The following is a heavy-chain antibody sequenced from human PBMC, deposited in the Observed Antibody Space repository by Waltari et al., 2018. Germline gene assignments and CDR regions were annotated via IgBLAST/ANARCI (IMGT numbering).Heavy chain of an antibody. D-gene: IGHD2-15*01. J-gene: IGHJ4*02. Sequence: PGKGRGWVATRNQDGSGKHYVESVKGRFTISRDNAKNALYLQVNSLRVEDTAIYYCVRDAIYGRRSFDSWGQGTPVTVSS. CDR3: VRDAIYGRRSFDS. V-gene: IGHV3-7*03. CDR2: RNQDGSGK.